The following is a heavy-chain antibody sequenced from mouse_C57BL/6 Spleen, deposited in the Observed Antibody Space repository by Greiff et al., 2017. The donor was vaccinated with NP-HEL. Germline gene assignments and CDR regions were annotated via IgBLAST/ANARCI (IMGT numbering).Heavy chain of an antibody. CDR2: INYDGSST. CDR3: ARENDPYWYFDV. Sequence: DVQLVESEGGLVQPGSSMKLSCTASGFTYSDYYMAWVRQVPEKGLEWVANINYDGSSTYYLDSLKSRFIISRDNAKNILYLQMSSLKSEDTATYYCARENDPYWYFDVWGTGTTVTVSS. D-gene: IGHD2-3*01. CDR1: GFTYSDYY. J-gene: IGHJ1*03. V-gene: IGHV5-16*01.